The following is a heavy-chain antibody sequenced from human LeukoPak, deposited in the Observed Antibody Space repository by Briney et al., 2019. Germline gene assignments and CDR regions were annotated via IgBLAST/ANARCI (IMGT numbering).Heavy chain of an antibody. CDR2: IYSGGST. CDR3: ASAADYDFWSGYLY. CDR1: GFTVSSNY. J-gene: IGHJ4*02. V-gene: IGHV3-53*01. Sequence: PGGSLRLSCAASGFTVSSNYMSWVRQAPGKGLEWVSVIYSGGSTYYADSVKGRFTISRDNSKNTLYLQMNSLRAEDTAVYYCASAADYDFWSGYLYWGQGTLVTVSS. D-gene: IGHD3-3*01.